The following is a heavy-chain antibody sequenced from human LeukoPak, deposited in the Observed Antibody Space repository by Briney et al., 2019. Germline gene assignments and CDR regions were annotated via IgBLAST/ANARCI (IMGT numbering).Heavy chain of an antibody. CDR3: ARGRYSYGWRDFDY. V-gene: IGHV4-34*01. Sequence: PSETLSLTCAVSGGSFSTYYWSLIRQPPGKGLEWIGEINHSGSTNYNPSLKSRVTISVDTSKNQFSLKLSSVTAADTAVYYCARGRYSYGWRDFDYWGQGTLVTVSS. CDR2: INHSGST. D-gene: IGHD5-18*01. J-gene: IGHJ4*02. CDR1: GGSFSTYY.